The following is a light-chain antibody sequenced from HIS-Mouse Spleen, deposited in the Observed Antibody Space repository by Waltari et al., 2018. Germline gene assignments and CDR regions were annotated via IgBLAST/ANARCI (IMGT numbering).Light chain of an antibody. J-gene: IGLJ3*02. CDR3: CSYAGSSTWV. CDR1: RSDVGSSNL. V-gene: IGLV2-23*01. CDR2: EGS. Sequence: QSALTQPASVSGSPGQSITISCTGTRSDVGSSNLFSWYQQHPGKAPKLMIYEGSKRPSGVSNRFSGSKSGNTASLTISGLQAEDEADYYCCSYAGSSTWVFGGGTKLTVL.